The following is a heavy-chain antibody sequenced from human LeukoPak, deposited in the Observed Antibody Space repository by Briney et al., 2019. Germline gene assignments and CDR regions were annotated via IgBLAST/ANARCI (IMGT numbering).Heavy chain of an antibody. J-gene: IGHJ4*02. V-gene: IGHV3-23*01. CDR3: AAVIDY. CDR2: ISGSGDST. Sequence: GGSLRLSCVASGFTLRSYVMNWVRQTPGKGLEWVSSISGSGDSTFYADSVKGRFSISRDNSKNTLYLQMNSLRAEDTAVYYCAAVIDYWGQGTLVTVSS. CDR1: GFTLRSYV.